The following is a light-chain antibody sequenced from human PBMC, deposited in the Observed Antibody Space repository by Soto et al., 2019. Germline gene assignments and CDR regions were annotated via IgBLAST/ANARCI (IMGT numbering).Light chain of an antibody. CDR1: QSVRNSL. CDR2: DAS. V-gene: IGKV3D-20*02. J-gene: IGKJ1*01. Sequence: EIVLTQSPGTLSLSPGERATLYCRASQSVRNSLLAWYQQKPGQPPRLLIYDASTRATATPERFSGSGSGTDFTLTISRLEPEDFATYYCQQSYSTRWTFGQGTKVDIK. CDR3: QQSYSTRWT.